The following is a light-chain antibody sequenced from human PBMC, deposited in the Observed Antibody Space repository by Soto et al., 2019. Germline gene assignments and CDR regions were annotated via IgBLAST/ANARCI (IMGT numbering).Light chain of an antibody. CDR3: MQGTPFPLT. CDR1: QSLLHSNGNTY. Sequence: DIVMTQTPRSSPVSLGQPASISCRSSQSLLHSNGNTYLSWLQHRPGQPPRLIIYKISNRFSGVPDRLNGSGAETDFTLKISRVEAEDVGVYFCMQGTPFPLTFGGGTKWIS. J-gene: IGKJ4*01. CDR2: KIS. V-gene: IGKV2-24*01.